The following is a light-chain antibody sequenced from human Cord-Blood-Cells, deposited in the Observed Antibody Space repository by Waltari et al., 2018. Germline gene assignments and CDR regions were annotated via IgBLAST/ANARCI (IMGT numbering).Light chain of an antibody. CDR3: QQLNSYPYT. V-gene: IGKV1-9*01. CDR2: AAS. Sequence: DIQLTQSPSFLSASVGARVTITCRASQGISSYLAWYQQKPGKAPNLLIYAASTLQSGVPSRFSGSGSGTEFTLTISSLQPEDFATYYCQQLNSYPYTFGQGTKLEIK. CDR1: QGISSY. J-gene: IGKJ2*01.